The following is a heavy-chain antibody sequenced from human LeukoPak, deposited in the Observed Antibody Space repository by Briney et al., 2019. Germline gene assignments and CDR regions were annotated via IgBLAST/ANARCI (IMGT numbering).Heavy chain of an antibody. D-gene: IGHD2-8*01. CDR3: ARGLRYPPSRSVLMVYARFDY. CDR1: DGSISSSSYY. Sequence: SETLSLTCTVSDGSISSSSYYWGWIRQPPGKGLEWIGNIYYSGSTYYNPSLKSRVTISVDTSKNQFSLKLSSVTAADTAVYYCARGLRYPPSRSVLMVYARFDYWGQGTLVTVSS. J-gene: IGHJ4*02. CDR2: IYYSGST. V-gene: IGHV4-39*07.